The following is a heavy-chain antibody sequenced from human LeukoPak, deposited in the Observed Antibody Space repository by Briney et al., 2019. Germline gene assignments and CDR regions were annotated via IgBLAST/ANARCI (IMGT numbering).Heavy chain of an antibody. CDR3: AKDSQLRLGELSCFDY. CDR1: GFTFSSYA. V-gene: IGHV3-23*01. CDR2: IRGSGGST. D-gene: IGHD3-16*02. J-gene: IGHJ4*02. Sequence: PGGSLRLSCAASGFTFSSYAMGWVRQAPGKGLEWVSAIRGSGGSTYYADSVKGRFTISRDNSKNTLYLQMNSLRAEDTAVYYCAKDSQLRLGELSCFDYWGQGTLVTVSS.